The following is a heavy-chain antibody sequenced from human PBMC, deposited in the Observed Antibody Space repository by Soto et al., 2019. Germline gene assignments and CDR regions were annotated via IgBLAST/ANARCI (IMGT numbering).Heavy chain of an antibody. CDR2: ISGSGGST. CDR3: AKDLAYYGWRSHHDAFDI. V-gene: IGHV3-23*01. Sequence: PGGSLRLSCAASGFTFSSYAMSWVRQAPGKGLEWVSAISGSGGSTYYADSVKGRFTISRDNSKNTLYLQMTSLRAEDTAVYYCAKDLAYYGWRSHHDAFDIWGQGTMVTVSS. J-gene: IGHJ3*02. CDR1: GFTFSSYA. D-gene: IGHD3-10*01.